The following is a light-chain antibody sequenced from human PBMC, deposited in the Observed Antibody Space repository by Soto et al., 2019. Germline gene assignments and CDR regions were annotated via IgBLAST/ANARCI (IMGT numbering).Light chain of an antibody. J-gene: IGKJ1*01. CDR3: QQYSTYPWT. CDR2: DAS. CDR1: QSISSW. V-gene: IGKV1-5*01. Sequence: DIQMTQSPSTLSASVGDRVTITCWASQSISSWLAWYQQKPGKAPKVLIFDASSLESGVPSRFSGSGSATEFTLTISSLQPDDFATYYCQQYSTYPWTFGQGTKVDIK.